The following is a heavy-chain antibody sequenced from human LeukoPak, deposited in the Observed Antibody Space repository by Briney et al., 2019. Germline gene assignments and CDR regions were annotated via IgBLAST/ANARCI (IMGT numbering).Heavy chain of an antibody. CDR3: AKMAKTYYYYGMDV. J-gene: IGHJ6*02. Sequence: PGGSLRLSCAASGFTFSSYGMHWVRQAPGKGLEWVAVISYDGSNKYYADSVKGRFTISRDNSKNTLYLQMNSLRAEDTAVYYCAKMAKTYYYYGMDVWGQGTTVTVSS. CDR1: GFTFSSYG. V-gene: IGHV3-30*18. CDR2: ISYDGSNK. D-gene: IGHD5-24*01.